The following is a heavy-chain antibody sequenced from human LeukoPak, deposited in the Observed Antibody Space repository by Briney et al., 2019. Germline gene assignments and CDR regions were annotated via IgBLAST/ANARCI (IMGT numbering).Heavy chain of an antibody. V-gene: IGHV4-34*01. CDR2: INHNGST. J-gene: IGHJ4*02. CDR3: ARGRAGTTRIPMVRGVADY. CDR1: SGSFSGYY. Sequence: SETLSLTCAVYSGSFSGYYWSWIRQPPGKGLEWIGEINHNGSTNYNPSLKSRVTISVETSKNQFSLKLSSVTAADTAVYYCARGRAGTTRIPMVRGVADYWGQGTLVTVSS. D-gene: IGHD3-10*01.